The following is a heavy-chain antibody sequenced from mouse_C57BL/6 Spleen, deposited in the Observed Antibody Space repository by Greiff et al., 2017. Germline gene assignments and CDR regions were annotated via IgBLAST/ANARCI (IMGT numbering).Heavy chain of an antibody. D-gene: IGHD2-4*01. CDR2: IYPGDGDT. CDR1: GYAFSSYW. Sequence: QVQLQQSGAELVKPGASVKISCKASGYAFSSYWMNWVKQRPGKGLEWIGQIYPGDGDTNYNGKFKGKATLTADKSSSTAYMQLSSLTSEDSAVYFCGIYDYDEGYAMDYWGQGTSVTVSS. CDR3: GIYDYDEGYAMDY. J-gene: IGHJ4*01. V-gene: IGHV1-80*01.